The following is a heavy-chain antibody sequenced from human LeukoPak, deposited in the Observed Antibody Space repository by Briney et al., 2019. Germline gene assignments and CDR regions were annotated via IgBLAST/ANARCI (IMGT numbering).Heavy chain of an antibody. CDR2: INRGGST. D-gene: IGHD6-19*01. Sequence: SETLSLTCAVYGGSFSGYYWSWIRQPPGKGLEWIGEINRGGSTNYNPSLKSRVTISVDTSKNQFSLKLSSVTAADTAVYYCARLSIGYSSTYFDYWGQGTLVTVSS. J-gene: IGHJ4*02. CDR1: GGSFSGYY. CDR3: ARLSIGYSSTYFDY. V-gene: IGHV4-34*01.